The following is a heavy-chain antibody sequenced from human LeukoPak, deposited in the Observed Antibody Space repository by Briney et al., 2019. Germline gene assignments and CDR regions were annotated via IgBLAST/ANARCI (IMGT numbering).Heavy chain of an antibody. Sequence: GGSLRLSCVASGLSFTTHAMGWVRQAPGKGLEWVSHISGSGGSTKYSGSVKGRFTISRDNAKNSLYLQMNSLRAEDTAVYYCARDSSPRTSYYYYYMDVWGKGTTVAVSS. CDR2: ISGSGGST. D-gene: IGHD2-2*01. CDR1: GLSFTTHA. J-gene: IGHJ6*03. CDR3: ARDSSPRTSYYYYYMDV. V-gene: IGHV3-23*01.